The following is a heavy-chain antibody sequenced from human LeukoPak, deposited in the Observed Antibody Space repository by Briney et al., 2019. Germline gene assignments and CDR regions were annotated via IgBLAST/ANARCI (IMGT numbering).Heavy chain of an antibody. CDR1: GFTFSSFE. CDR2: ISSGGGTR. D-gene: IGHD3-22*01. CDR3: ARDRGRRGITMRSDAFDI. V-gene: IGHV3-48*03. J-gene: IGHJ3*02. Sequence: LPGGSLRLSCAASGFTFSSFEMNWIRQAPGKGLEWVSYISSGGGTRSYADSVKGRFTISRDNAKNSLYLQMNSLRAEDTAVYYCARDRGRRGITMRSDAFDIWGQGTMVTVSS.